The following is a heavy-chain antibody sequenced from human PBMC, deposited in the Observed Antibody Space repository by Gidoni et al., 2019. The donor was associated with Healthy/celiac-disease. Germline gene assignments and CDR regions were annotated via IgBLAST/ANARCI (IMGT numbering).Heavy chain of an antibody. CDR3: ARAPDYYDSSGYFRD. CDR2: ISSSSSYI. V-gene: IGHV3-21*01. Sequence: EVQLVESGGGLVKPGGSLRLSCAASGFTFSSYSMNWVRQAPGKGLEWVSSISSSSSYIYYADSVKGRFTISRDNAKNSLYLQMNSLRAEDTAVYYCARAPDYYDSSGYFRDWGQGTLVTVSS. J-gene: IGHJ4*02. D-gene: IGHD3-22*01. CDR1: GFTFSSYS.